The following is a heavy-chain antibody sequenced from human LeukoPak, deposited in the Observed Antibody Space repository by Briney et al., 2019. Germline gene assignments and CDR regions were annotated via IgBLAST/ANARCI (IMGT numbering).Heavy chain of an antibody. D-gene: IGHD3-22*01. V-gene: IGHV3-33*01. CDR1: GFTFSSYG. CDR2: IWYDGSNK. CDR3: ASLTNYYYDSSGAIDY. Sequence: PGGSLRLSCAASGFTFSSYGMHWVRQAPGKGLEWVAVIWYDGSNKYYADSVKGRFTISRDNSKNTLYLQMNSLRAEDTAVYYCASLTNYYYDSSGAIDYWGQGTLVTVSP. J-gene: IGHJ4*02.